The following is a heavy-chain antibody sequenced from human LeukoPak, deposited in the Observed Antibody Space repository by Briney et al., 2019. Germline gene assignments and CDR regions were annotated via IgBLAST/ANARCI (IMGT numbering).Heavy chain of an antibody. CDR2: ISYDGSNK. CDR1: GFTFSSYA. V-gene: IGHV3-30*01. J-gene: IGHJ4*02. D-gene: IGHD6-6*01. Sequence: GGSLRLSCVASGFTFSSYAMHWVRQAPGKGLEWVAVISYDGSNKYYADSVKGRFTISRDNSKNTLYLQMNSLRAEDTAVYYCARDRDSSSSFFDYWGQGTLVTVSS. CDR3: ARDRDSSSSFFDY.